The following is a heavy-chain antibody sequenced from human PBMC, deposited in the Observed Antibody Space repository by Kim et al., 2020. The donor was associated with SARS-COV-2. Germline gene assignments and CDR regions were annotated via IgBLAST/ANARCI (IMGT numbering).Heavy chain of an antibody. CDR1: VGTFSSYA. CDR2: IIPIFGTA. V-gene: IGHV1-69*13. CDR3: ARGTQYPGYWFDP. J-gene: IGHJ5*02. Sequence: SVKVSCKASVGTFSSYAISWVRQAPGQGLEWMGGIIPIFGTANYAQKFQGRVTITADESTSTAYMELSSLRSEDTAVYYCARGTQYPGYWFDPWGQGTLVTVSS.